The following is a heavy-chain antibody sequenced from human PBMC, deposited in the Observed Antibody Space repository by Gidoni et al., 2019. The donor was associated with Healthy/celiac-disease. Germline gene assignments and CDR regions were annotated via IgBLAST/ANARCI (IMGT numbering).Heavy chain of an antibody. D-gene: IGHD6-19*01. V-gene: IGHV3-9*01. J-gene: IGHJ4*02. CDR2: ISWNSGSI. CDR1: GFTFDDYA. Sequence: EVQLVESGGGLVQPGRSLRLSCAASGFTFDDYAMHWVRQAPGKGLEWVSGISWNSGSIGYADSGKGRFTISRDNAKNSLYLQMNSLRAEDTALYYCAKDIYSSGWRWFDYWGQGTLVTVSS. CDR3: AKDIYSSGWRWFDY.